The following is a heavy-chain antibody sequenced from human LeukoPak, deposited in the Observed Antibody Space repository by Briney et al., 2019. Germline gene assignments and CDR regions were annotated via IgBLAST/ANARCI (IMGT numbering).Heavy chain of an antibody. V-gene: IGHV4-39*01. CDR2: IYYSGST. J-gene: IGHJ4*02. Sequence: ETLSLTCTVSGGSISSSSYYWGWIRQPPGKGLEWIGSIYYSGSTYYNPSLKSRVTISVDTSKNQFSLKLSSVAAADTAVYYCARRGEHFDYWGQGTLVTVSS. CDR1: GGSISSSSYY. CDR3: ARRGEHFDY.